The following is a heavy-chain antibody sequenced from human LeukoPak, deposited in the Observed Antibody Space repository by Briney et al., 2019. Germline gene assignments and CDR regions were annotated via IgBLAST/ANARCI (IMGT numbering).Heavy chain of an antibody. J-gene: IGHJ5*02. Sequence: ASVKVSCKASGYTFTSYYMHWVRQAPGQGLEWMGLINPTGDSTGYAQKFQGRVTMTRDMSTNTDYMELSSLRSEDTAIYYCARDNSVGDNAWWFDPWGQGTLVTVSS. V-gene: IGHV1-46*01. CDR1: GYTFTSYY. CDR2: INPTGDST. CDR3: ARDNSVGDNAWWFDP. D-gene: IGHD1-26*01.